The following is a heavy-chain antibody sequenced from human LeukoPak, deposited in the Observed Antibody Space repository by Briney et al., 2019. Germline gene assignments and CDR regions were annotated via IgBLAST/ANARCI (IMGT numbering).Heavy chain of an antibody. J-gene: IGHJ5*02. D-gene: IGHD3-3*01. V-gene: IGHV3-7*03. CDR2: MNQDGSEI. CDR3: AEHHNDFWSAVAS. Sequence: GGSLRLSCVGSGFTFSRYWLNWVRQAPGKGLEWVANMNQDGSEIYYLDSVKGRFTISRDNPKSTLFLQMSSLRVDDTAVYYCAEHHNDFWSAVASWGQGTLVTVSS. CDR1: GFTFSRYW.